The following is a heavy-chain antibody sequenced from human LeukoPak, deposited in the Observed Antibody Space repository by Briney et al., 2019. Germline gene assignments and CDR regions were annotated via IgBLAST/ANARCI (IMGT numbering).Heavy chain of an antibody. D-gene: IGHD3-3*01. CDR1: GGTFSSYA. Sequence: SVKVSCKASGGTFSSYAISWVRQAPGQGLEWMGGIIPIFGTANYAQKFQGRVTITADESTSTAYMELSSLRSEDTAVYYCASGGQIGGYDLWSGYYPPTWYFDLWGRGTLVSVSS. CDR2: IIPIFGTA. V-gene: IGHV1-69*13. CDR3: ASGGQIGGYDLWSGYYPPTWYFDL. J-gene: IGHJ2*01.